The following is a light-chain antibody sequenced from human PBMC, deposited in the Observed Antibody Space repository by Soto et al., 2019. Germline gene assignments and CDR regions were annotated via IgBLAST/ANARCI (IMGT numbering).Light chain of an antibody. V-gene: IGKV3-20*01. J-gene: IGKJ1*01. CDR2: GAS. CDR3: QQYNNSHWT. Sequence: ETVLTQSPGTLSLSPGERAILSCRASQSVSSTYLAWYQQKPGQAPRLLIYGASSRATGIPDRFSGSGSGTDFALTISRLEPEDFAVYYCQQYNNSHWTFGQGTKVEIK. CDR1: QSVSSTY.